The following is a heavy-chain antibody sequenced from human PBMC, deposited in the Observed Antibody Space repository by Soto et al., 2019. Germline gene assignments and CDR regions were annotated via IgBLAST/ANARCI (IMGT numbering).Heavy chain of an antibody. CDR1: GLDFSGSE. D-gene: IGHD2-21*01. CDR2: ITGSGGAM. CDR3: AKVAPFILGSPF. J-gene: IGHJ4*02. V-gene: IGHV3-48*03. Sequence: PGGSLRLSCTASGLDFSGSEMNWFRQAPGKGLEWVAYITGSGGAMFHADSLKGRFSISRGNAKNSLFLEMNNLTADDAGVYYCAKVAPFILGSPFWGQGTLVTVSS.